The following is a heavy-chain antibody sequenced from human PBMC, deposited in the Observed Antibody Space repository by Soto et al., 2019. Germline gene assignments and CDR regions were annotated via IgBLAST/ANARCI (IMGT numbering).Heavy chain of an antibody. Sequence: GGSLRLSCAASGFTFSSYAMHWVRQAPGKGLEWVAVISYDGSNKYYADSVKGRFTISRDNSKNTLYLQMNSLRAEDTAVYYCAREPSNTSSGWLSYGTHDAFDIWGQGTMVTVSS. CDR2: ISYDGSNK. V-gene: IGHV3-30-3*01. CDR3: AREPSNTSSGWLSYGTHDAFDI. D-gene: IGHD3-3*01. CDR1: GFTFSSYA. J-gene: IGHJ3*02.